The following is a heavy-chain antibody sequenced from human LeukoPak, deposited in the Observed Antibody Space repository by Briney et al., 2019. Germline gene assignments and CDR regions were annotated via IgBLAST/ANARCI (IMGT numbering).Heavy chain of an antibody. V-gene: IGHV1-3*01. CDR2: INAGNGNT. J-gene: IGHJ6*02. D-gene: IGHD2-15*01. Sequence: ASVKVSCKASGYTFTSYSMHWVRQAPGQRLEWMGWINAGNGNTKYSQKFQGRVTITRDTSASTAYMELSSLRSEDTAVYYCARGQLGYCSGGSCYSPYYYGMDVWGQGTTVTVSS. CDR3: ARGQLGYCSGGSCYSPYYYGMDV. CDR1: GYTFTSYS.